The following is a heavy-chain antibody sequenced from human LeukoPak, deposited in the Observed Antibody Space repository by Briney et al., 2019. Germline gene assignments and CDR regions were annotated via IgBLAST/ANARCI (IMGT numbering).Heavy chain of an antibody. CDR3: ARDLRYYDYVWGSYRLNY. CDR2: INPNSGGT. V-gene: IGHV1-2*06. Sequence: ASVKVSCKASGYTFTGYYMHWVRQAPGQGLEWMGRINPNSGGTNYAQKFQGGVTMTRDTSISTAYMELSRLRSDDTAVYYCARDLRYYDYVWGSYRLNYWGQGTLVTVSS. J-gene: IGHJ4*02. D-gene: IGHD3-16*02. CDR1: GYTFTGYY.